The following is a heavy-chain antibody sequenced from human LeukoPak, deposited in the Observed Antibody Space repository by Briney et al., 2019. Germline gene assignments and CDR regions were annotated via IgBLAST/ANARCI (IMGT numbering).Heavy chain of an antibody. J-gene: IGHJ3*02. D-gene: IGHD3-22*01. CDR1: GGTFSSYA. Sequence: SVKVSCKASGGTFSSYAISWVRQAPGQGLEWMGGIIPIFGTANYAQKFQGRVTITADKSTSPAYMELSSLRSEDTAVYYCARDKEYYDSSGYYSSDAFDIWGQGTMVTVSS. CDR2: IIPIFGTA. V-gene: IGHV1-69*06. CDR3: ARDKEYYDSSGYYSSDAFDI.